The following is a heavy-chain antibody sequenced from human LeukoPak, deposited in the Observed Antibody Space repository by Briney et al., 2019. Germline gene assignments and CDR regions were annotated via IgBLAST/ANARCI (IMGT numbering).Heavy chain of an antibody. Sequence: SETLSLTCTVSGDSINNHYWTWIRQPPGKGLEWIGYIYYSGDTNYSPSLTSGVTISLDTSKNQFSLKLSSVTAADTAVYYCARRRGNFWTDYYAFDYWGLGTLVTVSS. D-gene: IGHD3/OR15-3a*01. CDR2: IYYSGDT. J-gene: IGHJ4*02. V-gene: IGHV4-59*08. CDR1: GDSINNHY. CDR3: ARRRGNFWTDYYAFDY.